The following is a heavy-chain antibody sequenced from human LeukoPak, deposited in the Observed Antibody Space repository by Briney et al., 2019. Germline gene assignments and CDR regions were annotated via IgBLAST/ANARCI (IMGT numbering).Heavy chain of an antibody. D-gene: IGHD2-2*01. CDR3: ARRFIVVVPADPYYYYYYMDV. CDR1: VYTFTSYD. Sequence: EPSVKVSYKASVYTFTSYDIICVRQDTGQSNESMGWINPNSATTGYAQKFQGRVTMTRNTSVRTAYMELSSLRSEDTAVYYCARRFIVVVPADPYYYYYYMDVWGKGNTVTISS. J-gene: IGHJ6*03. V-gene: IGHV1-8*01. CDR2: INPNSATT.